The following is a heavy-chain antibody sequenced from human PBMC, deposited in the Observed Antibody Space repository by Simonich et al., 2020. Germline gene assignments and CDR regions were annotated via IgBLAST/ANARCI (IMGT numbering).Heavy chain of an antibody. D-gene: IGHD1-1*01. Sequence: EVQLVESGGGLVKPGGALRLSCAASGFTFSSYSMNWVRQAPGKGLEGFSSISSRSSYIYYADSVKGRFTISRDNAKNSLYLQMNSLRAEDTAVYYCARANERDYWGQGTLVTVSS. V-gene: IGHV3-21*01. CDR1: GFTFSSYS. J-gene: IGHJ4*02. CDR2: ISSRSSYI. CDR3: ARANERDY.